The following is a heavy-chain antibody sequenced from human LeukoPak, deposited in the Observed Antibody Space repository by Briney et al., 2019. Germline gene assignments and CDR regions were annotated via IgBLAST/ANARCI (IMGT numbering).Heavy chain of an antibody. D-gene: IGHD3-22*01. V-gene: IGHV3-23*01. J-gene: IGHJ6*02. CDR1: GFTFSSYA. CDR2: ISGSGGST. CDR3: AKEARYDSSGYYFMTYYYGMDV. Sequence: GGSLRLSCAASGFTFSSYAMSWVRQAPGKGLEWVSAISGSGGSTYYADSVKGRFTISGDNSKNTLYLQMNSLRAEDTAVYYCAKEARYDSSGYYFMTYYYGMDVWGQGTTVTVSS.